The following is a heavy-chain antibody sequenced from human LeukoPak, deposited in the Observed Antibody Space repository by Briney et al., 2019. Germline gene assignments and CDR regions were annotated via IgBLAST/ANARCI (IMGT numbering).Heavy chain of an antibody. V-gene: IGHV3-30*02. J-gene: IGHJ4*02. Sequence: GGSLRLSCAASGFTFSGYGMHWVREAPGKGLEWVAFIRYDGSNKYYADSVKGRFTISRDNSKNTLYLQMNSLRAEDTAVYYCAKGRFLEWLRFDYWGQGTLVTVS. D-gene: IGHD3-3*01. CDR3: AKGRFLEWLRFDY. CDR1: GFTFSGYG. CDR2: IRYDGSNK.